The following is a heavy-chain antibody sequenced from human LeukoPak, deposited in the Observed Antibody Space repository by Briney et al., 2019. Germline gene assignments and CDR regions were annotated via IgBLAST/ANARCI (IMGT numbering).Heavy chain of an antibody. V-gene: IGHV3-21*04. CDR1: GFTFSSYS. D-gene: IGHD6-19*01. J-gene: IGHJ5*02. CDR2: IRSSSSYI. CDR3: AKGSGSGWYGWFAP. Sequence: GGSLRLSCAASGFTFSSYSMNWVRQAPGKGLEWVSSIRSSSSYIYYADSVKGRFTISRDNAKNSLYLQMNSLRAEDTAVYSCAKGSGSGWYGWFAPWGQGTLVTVSS.